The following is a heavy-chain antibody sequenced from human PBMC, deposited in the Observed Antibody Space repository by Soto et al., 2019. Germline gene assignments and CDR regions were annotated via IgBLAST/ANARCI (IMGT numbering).Heavy chain of an antibody. CDR2: INPDNGNT. Sequence: QVQLVQSGAEVKKPGASVKISCKASGYPFTRYTMNWVRQAPGQRLEWMGWINPDNGNTKSSQKFQDRVIITRDTSASTAYMDLSSLRSEDTAVYYCARGIATGQLDPWGQGTLVTVSS. D-gene: IGHD2-15*01. CDR1: GYPFTRYT. V-gene: IGHV1-3*01. J-gene: IGHJ5*02. CDR3: ARGIATGQLDP.